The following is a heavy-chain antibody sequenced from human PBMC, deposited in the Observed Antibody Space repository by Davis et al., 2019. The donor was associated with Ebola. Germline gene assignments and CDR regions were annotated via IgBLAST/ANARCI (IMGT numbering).Heavy chain of an antibody. CDR1: GYTFTGYY. D-gene: IGHD3-9*01. J-gene: IGHJ4*02. CDR3: ARDPLRYFDFLPDF. Sequence: AASVKVSCKASGYTFTGYYMHWVRQAPGQGLEWMGRINPKGATNYAQKFQGRVTMTRDASISTAYMELTSLRSDDTAVYYCARDPLRYFDFLPDFWGQGTLVTVSS. V-gene: IGHV1-2*06. CDR2: INPKGAT.